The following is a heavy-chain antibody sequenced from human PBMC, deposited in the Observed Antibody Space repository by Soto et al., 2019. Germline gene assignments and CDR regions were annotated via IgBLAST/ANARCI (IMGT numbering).Heavy chain of an antibody. CDR1: GFTFNNNW. Sequence: EVQLVESGGGLVQPGGSLRLSCAASGFTFNNNWMNWVGQAPGKGLVWVSRINIEGSTTDYADSVRGRFAISRDNAKNTLYLQINSLRDEDTAVYYCTRDRGGNFYGGFDYWGRGTLVTVSP. CDR2: INIEGSTT. D-gene: IGHD1-26*01. J-gene: IGHJ4*02. V-gene: IGHV3-74*01. CDR3: TRDRGGNFYGGFDY.